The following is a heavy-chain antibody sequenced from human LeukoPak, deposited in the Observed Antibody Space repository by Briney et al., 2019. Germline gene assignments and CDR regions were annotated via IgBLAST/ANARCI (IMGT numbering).Heavy chain of an antibody. CDR3: ARGRDIVATLNPNYLDY. CDR1: GGSISSYY. Sequence: SETLSLTCTVSGGSISSYYWSWIRQPPGKGLEWIGYIYYSGSTNYNPSLKSRVTISVDTSKNQFSLKLSSVTAADTAVYYCARGRDIVATLNPNYLDYWGQGTLVTVSS. D-gene: IGHD5-12*01. V-gene: IGHV4-59*01. J-gene: IGHJ4*02. CDR2: IYYSGST.